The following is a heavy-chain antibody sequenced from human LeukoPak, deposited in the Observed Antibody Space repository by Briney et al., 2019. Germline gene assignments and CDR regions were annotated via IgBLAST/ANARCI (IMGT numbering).Heavy chain of an antibody. CDR1: GGSVSTSH. CDR2: VDYSGST. Sequence: SETLSLTCTVSGGSVSTSHWNWIRQPPGRRLEWIGNVDYSGSTKYNPSLRSRVTMSLDTSKTQSSLKLRSVTAADTALYYCTRGYYEPFDRWGQGTLVTVSS. D-gene: IGHD3-22*01. CDR3: TRGYYEPFDR. J-gene: IGHJ4*02. V-gene: IGHV4-59*02.